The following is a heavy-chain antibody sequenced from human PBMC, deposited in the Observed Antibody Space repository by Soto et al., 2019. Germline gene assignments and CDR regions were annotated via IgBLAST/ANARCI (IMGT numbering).Heavy chain of an antibody. CDR3: ARGHYDFWSGYYTSNWFDP. D-gene: IGHD3-3*01. CDR2: IYYSGFT. CDR1: GGSISSGGYY. J-gene: IGHJ5*02. V-gene: IGHV4-31*03. Sequence: SETLSLTCTVSGGSISSGGYYWSWIRQHPGKGLEWIGYIYYSGFTYYNPSLKSRVTISVDTSKNQFSLKLSSVTAADTAVYYCARGHYDFWSGYYTSNWFDPWGQGTLVTVSS.